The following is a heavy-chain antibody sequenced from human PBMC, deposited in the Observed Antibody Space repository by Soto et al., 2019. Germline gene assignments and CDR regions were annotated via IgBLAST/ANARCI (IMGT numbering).Heavy chain of an antibody. CDR3: AKDVFQHGSGSYDY. J-gene: IGHJ4*02. CDR1: GLTFSGYA. D-gene: IGHD3-10*01. Sequence: GGSLRLSCAASGLTFSGYAMSWVRQATGKGLEWVSAISGSGGSTYYADSVKGRFTISRDNSKNTLYLQMNSLRAEDTAVYYCAKDVFQHGSGSYDYWGQGTLVTVSS. V-gene: IGHV3-23*01. CDR2: ISGSGGST.